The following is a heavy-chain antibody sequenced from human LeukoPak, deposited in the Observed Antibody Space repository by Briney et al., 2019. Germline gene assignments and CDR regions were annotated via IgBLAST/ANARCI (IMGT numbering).Heavy chain of an antibody. CDR2: VYYDGST. V-gene: IGHV4-59*08. CDR1: GDSISSYH. D-gene: IGHD2-15*01. CDR3: ATYTRHCSGGTCYSIDY. J-gene: IGHJ4*02. Sequence: PSETLSLTCTVSGDSISSYHWTWIRQPPGRRLEWIGYVYYDGSTNYNPSLMSRVTISLDTSNKQFSLRLSSVTAADTVIYYCATYTRHCSGGTCYSIDYWGQGTLVTVSS.